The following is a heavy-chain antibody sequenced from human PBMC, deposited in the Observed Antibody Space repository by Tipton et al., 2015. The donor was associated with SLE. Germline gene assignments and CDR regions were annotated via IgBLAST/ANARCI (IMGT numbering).Heavy chain of an antibody. CDR3: ARDTRDWFLSES. V-gene: IGHV4-4*08. CDR1: GGSISSYY. D-gene: IGHD3-9*01. Sequence: TLSLTCTVSGGSISSYYWSWIRQPPGKRLEWIGRIYASGSTNYNPSLKSRLTISVDTSKNQFSLNLSSVTAADTAVYYCARDTRDWFLSESWGQGALVTVSS. CDR2: IYASGST. J-gene: IGHJ4*02.